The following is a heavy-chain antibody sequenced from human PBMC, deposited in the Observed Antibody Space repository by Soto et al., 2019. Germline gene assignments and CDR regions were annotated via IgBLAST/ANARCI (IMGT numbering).Heavy chain of an antibody. CDR3: AKDSPQLRFLEWLLFGY. J-gene: IGHJ4*02. CDR2: ISGSGGST. D-gene: IGHD3-3*01. CDR1: GFTFSSYA. V-gene: IGHV3-23*01. Sequence: GGSLRLSCAASGFTFSSYAMSWVRQAPGKGLEWVSAISGSGGSTYYADSVKGRFTISRDNSKNTLYQQMNSLRAEDTAVYYCAKDSPQLRFLEWLLFGYWGQGTLVTVSS.